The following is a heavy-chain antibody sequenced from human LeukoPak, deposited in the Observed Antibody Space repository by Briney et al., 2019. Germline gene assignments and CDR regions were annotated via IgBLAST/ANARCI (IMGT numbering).Heavy chain of an antibody. CDR3: ARGDCSGGSCYLSLTTIDY. CDR1: GFTFSDYA. Sequence: PGGSLRLSCAASGFTFSDYAMHWVRQAPGKGLEWISHISWNGGSSYYADSVKGRFTVSRDNAKNSLYLQMNSLRAEDTAVYYCARGDCSGGSCYLSLTTIDYWGQGTLVTVSS. V-gene: IGHV3-43D*03. J-gene: IGHJ4*02. CDR2: ISWNGGSS. D-gene: IGHD2-15*01.